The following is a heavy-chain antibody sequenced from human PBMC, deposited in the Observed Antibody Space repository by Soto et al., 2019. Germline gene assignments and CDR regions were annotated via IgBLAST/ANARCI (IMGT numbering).Heavy chain of an antibody. CDR2: IYYSGST. D-gene: IGHD6-19*01. CDR3: ARHVHTPGIAVAGAGVNWFDP. CDR1: GGSISSSSYY. V-gene: IGHV4-39*01. Sequence: PSETLSLTCTVSGGSISSSSYYWGWIRQPPGKGLEWIGSIYYSGSTYYNPSLKSRVTISVDTSKNQFSLKLSSVTAADTAVYYCARHVHTPGIAVAGAGVNWFDPWGQGTLVTVSS. J-gene: IGHJ5*02.